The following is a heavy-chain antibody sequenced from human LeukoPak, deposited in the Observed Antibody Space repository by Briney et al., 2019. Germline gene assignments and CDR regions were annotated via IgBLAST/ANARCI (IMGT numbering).Heavy chain of an antibody. CDR2: LSISGDNT. CDR3: AKAFGNGVSGGNRFFGY. CDR1: GFTLSSYA. J-gene: IGHJ4*02. D-gene: IGHD4-23*01. V-gene: IGHV3-23*01. Sequence: GGSLRLSCAASGFTLSSYAMSWVRQAPGKGLEWVSALSISGDNTYYADSVKGRFTISRDSSKNTLYLQMNGLRIDDTAVYYCAKAFGNGVSGGNRFFGYWGQGTLVTVSS.